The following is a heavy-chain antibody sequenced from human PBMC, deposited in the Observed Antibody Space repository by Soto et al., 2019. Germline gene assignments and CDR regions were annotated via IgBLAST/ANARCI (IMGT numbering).Heavy chain of an antibody. CDR2: ISGSGGST. V-gene: IGHV3-23*01. D-gene: IGHD2-2*01. Sequence: EVQLLESGGGLVQPGGSLRLSCAASGFTFSSYAMSWVRQAPGKGLEWVSAISGSGGSTYYADSVKGRFTISRDNSKKQLDLQMNSLSAEDKAVYYCERSDIVVVPASIVRFDYWGQVNLVTVYS. J-gene: IGHJ4*02. CDR1: GFTFSSYA. CDR3: ERSDIVVVPASIVRFDY.